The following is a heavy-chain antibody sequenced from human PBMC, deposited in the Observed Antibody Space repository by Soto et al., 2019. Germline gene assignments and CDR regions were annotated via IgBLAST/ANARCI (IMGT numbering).Heavy chain of an antibody. Sequence: QVQLVESGGGLVKPGGSLRLSCAASGFSFSDYYMSWIRQAPGKGLEWLADISSSADTIYYADSVKGRFSISRDNAKNTLYLQMNRLRAEQTAVYYCARVVRVGAMIYWGQGTLVSVSS. CDR3: ARVVRVGAMIY. CDR2: ISSSADTI. CDR1: GFSFSDYY. V-gene: IGHV3-11*01. J-gene: IGHJ4*02. D-gene: IGHD1-26*01.